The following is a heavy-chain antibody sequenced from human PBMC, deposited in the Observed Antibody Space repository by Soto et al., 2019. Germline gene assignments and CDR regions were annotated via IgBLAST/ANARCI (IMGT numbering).Heavy chain of an antibody. CDR1: GYTFTSYG. CDR2: IGAYNGNK. CDR3: ARNIHYYDSSGYLNWFDP. J-gene: IGHJ5*02. V-gene: IGHV1-18*01. D-gene: IGHD3-22*01. Sequence: GASVKVSCKASGYTFTSYGISWVRQAPGQRLEWIGWIGAYNGNKNYAQKIQGRVTMTTNTYTSTAYMELRSLRSDDTAVYYCARNIHYYDSSGYLNWFDPWGQGTLVTVSS.